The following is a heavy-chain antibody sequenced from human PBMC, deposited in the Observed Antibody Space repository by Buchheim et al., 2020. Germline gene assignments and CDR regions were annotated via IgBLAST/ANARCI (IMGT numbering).Heavy chain of an antibody. V-gene: IGHV3-30-3*01. CDR3: ARDRELDYYDSSGYYWAGDY. Sequence: QVQLVESGGGVVQPGRSLRLSCAASGFTFSSYAMHWVRQAPGKGLEWVAVISYDGSNKYYADSVKGRFTISRDNSKNTLYLQMNSLRAEDTAVYYCARDRELDYYDSSGYYWAGDYWGQGTL. J-gene: IGHJ4*02. D-gene: IGHD3-22*01. CDR1: GFTFSSYA. CDR2: ISYDGSNK.